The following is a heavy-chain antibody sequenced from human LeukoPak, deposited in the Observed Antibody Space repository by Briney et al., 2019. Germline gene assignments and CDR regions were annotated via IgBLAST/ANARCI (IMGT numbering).Heavy chain of an antibody. V-gene: IGHV3-21*01. J-gene: IGHJ4*02. CDR1: GFTFSSYS. CDR2: ISSSSSYI. CDR3: ARMSSGYYPAFDY. D-gene: IGHD3-22*01. Sequence: GGSLRLSCAASGFTFSSYSMNWVRQAPGKGLEWVSSISSSSSYIYYADSVKGRFTISRDNAKNSLYLQMNSLRAEDTAVYYCARMSSGYYPAFDYWGQGTLVTVSS.